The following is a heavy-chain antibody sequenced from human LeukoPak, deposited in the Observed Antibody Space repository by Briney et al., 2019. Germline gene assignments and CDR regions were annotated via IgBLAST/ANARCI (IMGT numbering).Heavy chain of an antibody. CDR2: IIPIFGTA. Sequence: SVKVSCKASGGTFSSYAISWVRQATGQGLEWMGGIIPIFGTANYAQKFQGRVTMTRNTSISTAYMELSSLRSEDTAVYYCARGTGIAAATPWGQGTLVTVSS. CDR3: ARGTGIAAATP. CDR1: GGTFSSYA. J-gene: IGHJ5*02. V-gene: IGHV1-69*05. D-gene: IGHD6-13*01.